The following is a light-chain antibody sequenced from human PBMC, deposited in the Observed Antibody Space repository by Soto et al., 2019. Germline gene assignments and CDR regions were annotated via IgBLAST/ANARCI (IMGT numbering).Light chain of an antibody. CDR2: DAS. CDR3: QQYMNYAT. CDR1: QSISTW. Sequence: DIQMTQSPSTLSAYVGDRVTFTCRASQSISTWLAWYQQKPGKAPKLLIYDASSLQSDVPSRFSGSGSGTEFTLTISALQTDDFASYYCQQYMNYATFGQGTK. V-gene: IGKV1-5*01. J-gene: IGKJ1*01.